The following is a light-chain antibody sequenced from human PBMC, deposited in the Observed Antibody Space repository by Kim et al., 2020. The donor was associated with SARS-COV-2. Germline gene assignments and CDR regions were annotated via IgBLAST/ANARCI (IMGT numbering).Light chain of an antibody. Sequence: DIVLTQSPGTLSLSPGERATLSCRASQSVISSYLAWYQQKPGQAPRLLIYGASTRATGIPDRFSGSGSGTDFTLTISRLETEDFAVYFCQQYVNSLLTFGGGTKVDIK. J-gene: IGKJ4*01. CDR1: QSVISSY. CDR3: QQYVNSLLT. CDR2: GAS. V-gene: IGKV3-20*01.